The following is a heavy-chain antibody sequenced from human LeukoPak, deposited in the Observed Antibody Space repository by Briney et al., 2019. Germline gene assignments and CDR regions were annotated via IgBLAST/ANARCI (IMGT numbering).Heavy chain of an antibody. D-gene: IGHD2-2*03. V-gene: IGHV3-7*04. Sequence: GGSLRLSCAASGFTCSSYWMSWVRQAPGKGLEWVANIDQDGSEKYFADSVKGRFTISRDNAKNSLYLQMNSLRVEDTAVYYCAKDPRGYCSSTSCYALDYWGQGTLVTVPS. CDR2: IDQDGSEK. J-gene: IGHJ4*02. CDR3: AKDPRGYCSSTSCYALDY. CDR1: GFTCSSYW.